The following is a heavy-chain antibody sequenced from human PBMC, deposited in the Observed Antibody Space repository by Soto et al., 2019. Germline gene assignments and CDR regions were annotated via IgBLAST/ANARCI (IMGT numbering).Heavy chain of an antibody. D-gene: IGHD2-15*01. CDR1: GGTFSSYA. Sequence: GASVKVSCKASGGTFSSYAISWVRQAPGQGLEWMGGIIPIFGTANYAQKFQGRVTITADKSTSTAYMELSSLRSEDTAVYYCARDGGYCSGGSCYLGDLLGVSITGTTPEGYYYYGMDVWGQGTTVTVSS. CDR2: IIPIFGTA. J-gene: IGHJ6*02. V-gene: IGHV1-69*06. CDR3: ARDGGYCSGGSCYLGDLLGVSITGTTPEGYYYYGMDV.